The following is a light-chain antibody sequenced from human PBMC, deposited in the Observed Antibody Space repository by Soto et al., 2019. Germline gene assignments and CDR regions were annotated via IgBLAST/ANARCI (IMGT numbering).Light chain of an antibody. J-gene: IGLJ2*01. CDR3: SSYTTSSTRV. CDR1: SSDVGGYNY. Sequence: QSALTQPASVSGSPGQSITISCSGTSSDVGGYNYVSWYQQHPGKAPKLMIYEVSNRPSGVSNRFSGSKSGNTASLTISGLQAEDEDDYYCSSYTTSSTRVFGGGTTLTVL. V-gene: IGLV2-14*01. CDR2: EVS.